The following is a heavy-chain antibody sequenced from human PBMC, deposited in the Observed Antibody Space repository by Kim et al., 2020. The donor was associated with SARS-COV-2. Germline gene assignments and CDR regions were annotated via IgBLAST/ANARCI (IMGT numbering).Heavy chain of an antibody. V-gene: IGHV4-31*03. CDR1: GGSISSGGYY. J-gene: IGHJ4*02. CDR3: ARRRGSYQQNYFDY. CDR2: IYYSGST. Sequence: SETLSLTCTVSGGSISSGGYYWSWIRQHPGKGLEWIGYIYYSGSTYYNPSLKSRVTISVDTSKNQFSLKLSSVTAPDTAVYYCARRRGSYQQNYFDYWGQGTLVTVSS. D-gene: IGHD1-26*01.